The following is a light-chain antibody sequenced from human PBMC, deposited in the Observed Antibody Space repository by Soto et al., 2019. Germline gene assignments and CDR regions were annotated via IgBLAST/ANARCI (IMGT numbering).Light chain of an antibody. CDR3: GTWDSSLSAFVV. V-gene: IGLV1-51*01. CDR2: DNN. CDR1: SSNIGNNY. Sequence: QSVLTQPPSVSAAPGQTVTISCSGSSSNIGNNYVSWYQQLPGTAPKLLIYDNNKRPSGIPDRFSGSKSGTSATLGITGLQTRDEADYYCGTWDSSLSAFVVFGGGTKVTVL. J-gene: IGLJ2*01.